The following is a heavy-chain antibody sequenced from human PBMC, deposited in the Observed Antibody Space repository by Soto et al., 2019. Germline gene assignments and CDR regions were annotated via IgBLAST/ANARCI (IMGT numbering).Heavy chain of an antibody. J-gene: IGHJ4*02. Sequence: GGSLRLSCAASGFTFSSYAMSWVRQAPGKGLEWVSAISGSGGSTYYADSVKGRFTISRDNSKNTLYLQMNSLRAEDTAVYYCAKGEYYDILTGYPGPSNYFDYWGQGTLVTVCS. CDR2: ISGSGGST. CDR3: AKGEYYDILTGYPGPSNYFDY. V-gene: IGHV3-23*01. D-gene: IGHD3-9*01. CDR1: GFTFSSYA.